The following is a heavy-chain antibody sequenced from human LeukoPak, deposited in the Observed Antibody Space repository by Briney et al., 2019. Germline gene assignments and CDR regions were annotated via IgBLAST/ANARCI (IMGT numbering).Heavy chain of an antibody. CDR1: GFTFSDYY. CDR2: ISSSGNII. V-gene: IGHV3-11*01. Sequence: GGSLRLSCAGSGFTFSDYYMSWIRQAPGKGLEWVSYISSSGNIIYSADSVKGRFTISRDNAKNSLYLQINSLRAEDTAVYYCARATAADTAMIYFDYWGQGTLVTVSS. D-gene: IGHD5-18*01. J-gene: IGHJ4*02. CDR3: ARATAADTAMIYFDY.